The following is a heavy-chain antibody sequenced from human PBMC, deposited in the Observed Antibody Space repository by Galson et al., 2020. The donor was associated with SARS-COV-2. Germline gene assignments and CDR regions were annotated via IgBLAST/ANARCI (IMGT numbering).Heavy chain of an antibody. CDR2: IYPDDSET. J-gene: IGHJ4*02. CDR3: MRRPASGDTNYDH. CDR1: GYSFTNYW. D-gene: IGHD5-12*01. V-gene: IGHV5-51*01. Sequence: KIVESLKISCQGFGYSFTNYWIGWVRQMPGKGLEWVGIIYPDDSETRYSPPFQGQVTISADKSINPAFLQWISLKAPDTAIYYCMRRPASGDTNYDHWGQGTLVTVSS.